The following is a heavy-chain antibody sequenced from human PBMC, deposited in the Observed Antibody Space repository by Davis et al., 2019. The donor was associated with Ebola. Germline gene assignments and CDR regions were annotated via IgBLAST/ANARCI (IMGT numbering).Heavy chain of an antibody. CDR2: INPNSGDT. CDR1: GYTFTAYY. J-gene: IGHJ6*04. Sequence: ASVKVSCKASGYTFTAYYMHWVRQAPGQGLEWMGRINPNSGDTTHAQKFQGRVTMTRDTSISTAYMELSRLRSDDTAVYYCARDRYYGSLYNGGGMDVWGKGTTVTVSS. D-gene: IGHD3-10*01. CDR3: ARDRYYGSLYNGGGMDV. V-gene: IGHV1-2*06.